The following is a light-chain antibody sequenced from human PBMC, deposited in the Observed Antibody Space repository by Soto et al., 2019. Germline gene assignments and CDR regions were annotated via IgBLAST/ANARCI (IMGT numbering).Light chain of an antibody. CDR1: QSISIN. J-gene: IGKJ5*01. CDR3: QQRSNWPIT. V-gene: IGKV3-11*01. CDR2: DAS. Sequence: EIVLTQSPATLSVSPGERAILSCRASQSISINLAWYQQKPGQAPRLLIYDASNRATGIPARSSGSGSGTDFTLTISSLEPEDFAVYYCQQRSNWPITFGQGTRLEIK.